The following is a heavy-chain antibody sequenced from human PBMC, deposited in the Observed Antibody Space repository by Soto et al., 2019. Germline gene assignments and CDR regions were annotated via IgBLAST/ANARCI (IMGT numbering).Heavy chain of an antibody. V-gene: IGHV3-43*01. J-gene: IGHJ6*03. Sequence: GGSLRLSCAASGFTFDDYTMHWVRQAPGKGLEWVSLISWDGGSTYYADSVKGRVTISRDNSKNSLYLQMNSLRTEDTALYYGAKDYRERIGGAAYYYYYMDVWGKGTTVTVSS. CDR2: ISWDGGST. D-gene: IGHD1-26*01. CDR1: GFTFDDYT. CDR3: AKDYRERIGGAAYYYYYMDV.